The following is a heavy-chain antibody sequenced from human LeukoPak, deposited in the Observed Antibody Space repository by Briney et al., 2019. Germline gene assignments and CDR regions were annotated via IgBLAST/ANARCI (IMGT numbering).Heavy chain of an antibody. J-gene: IGHJ4*02. CDR1: GGSFSGYY. CDR3: ASLLNVAGYSGYDSDY. CDR2: INHSGIT. D-gene: IGHD5-12*01. Sequence: SETLSLTCAVYGGSFSGYYWSWIRQPPGKGLEWIGEINHSGITNYNPSLKSRVTISVDTSKNQFSLKLSSVTAADTAVYYCASLLNVAGYSGYDSDYWGQGTLVTVSS. V-gene: IGHV4-34*01.